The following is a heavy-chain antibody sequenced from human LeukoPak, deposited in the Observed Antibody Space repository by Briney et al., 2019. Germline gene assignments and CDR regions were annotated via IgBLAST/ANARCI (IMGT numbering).Heavy chain of an antibody. D-gene: IGHD3-22*01. CDR3: ARVHYYYDSSGYYMDY. J-gene: IGHJ4*02. CDR2: IWHDGSKE. CDR1: GFSFSTYG. V-gene: IGHV3-33*01. Sequence: PGRSLRLSCAASGFSFSTYGMHWVRQAPDTGLEWVALIWHDGSKEYYADSVKGRFTISRDNSKNTLYLEMNSLRAEDTAVYYCARVHYYYDSSGYYMDYWGQGTLVTVSS.